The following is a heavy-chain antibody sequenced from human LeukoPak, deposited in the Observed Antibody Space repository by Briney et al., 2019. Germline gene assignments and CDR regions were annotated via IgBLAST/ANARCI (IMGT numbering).Heavy chain of an antibody. J-gene: IGHJ6*02. D-gene: IGHD1-26*01. CDR1: GFIFSSYG. CDR3: AKDIATGSYSGFYYGMDV. CDR2: IAYDGSDK. Sequence: QPGKSLRLSCAASGFIFSSYGIHWVRQAPGKGLEWVAVIAYDGSDKYYADSVKGRFTISRDNSKNTLYLQMNSLRDEDTAVYYCAKDIATGSYSGFYYGMDVWGQGTTVTVSS. V-gene: IGHV3-30*18.